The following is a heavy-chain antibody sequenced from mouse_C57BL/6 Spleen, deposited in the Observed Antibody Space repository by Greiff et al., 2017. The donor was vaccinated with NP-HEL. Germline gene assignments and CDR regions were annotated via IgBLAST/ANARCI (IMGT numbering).Heavy chain of an antibody. V-gene: IGHV5-9-1*02. CDR1: GFTFSSYA. D-gene: IGHD2-4*01. CDR2: ISSGGDYI. CDR3: TREDDYDEIYYAMDY. Sequence: EVHLVESGEGLVKPGGSLKLSCAASGFTFSSYAMSWVRQTPEKRLEWVAYISSGGDYIYYADTVKGRFTISRDNARNTLYLQMSSLKSEDTAMYYCTREDDYDEIYYAMDYWGQGTSVTVSS. J-gene: IGHJ4*01.